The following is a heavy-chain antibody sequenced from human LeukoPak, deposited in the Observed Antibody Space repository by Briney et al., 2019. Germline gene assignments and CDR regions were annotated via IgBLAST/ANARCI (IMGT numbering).Heavy chain of an antibody. V-gene: IGHV3-33*01. CDR1: GFTFSSYD. D-gene: IGHD6-13*01. Sequence: GRSLRLSCAASGFTFSSYDMHWVRQAPGKGLEWVAVIWYDGSNKYYADSVKGRFTISRDNSKNTLYLQMNSLRAEDTAVYYCARVHGSSWHHYFDYWGQGTLVTVSS. CDR3: ARVHGSSWHHYFDY. J-gene: IGHJ4*02. CDR2: IWYDGSNK.